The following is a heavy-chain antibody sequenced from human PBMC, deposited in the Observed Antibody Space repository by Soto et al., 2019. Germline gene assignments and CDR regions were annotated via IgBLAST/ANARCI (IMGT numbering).Heavy chain of an antibody. CDR2: IYYSGST. V-gene: IGHV4-31*03. J-gene: IGHJ4*01. CDR3: AREPSI. Sequence: QVQLQESGPGLVKPSQTLSLTCTVSGGSISSGGYYWSWIRQHPGKGLEWNGHIYYSGSTHYNPSLKSRVTISEDTSKHHFSLNLSSVTAAVTAVYYCAREPSIWGHGTLVTVSS. CDR1: GGSISSGGYY.